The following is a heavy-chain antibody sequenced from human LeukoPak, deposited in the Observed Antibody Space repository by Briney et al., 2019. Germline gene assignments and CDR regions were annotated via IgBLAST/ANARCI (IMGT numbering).Heavy chain of an antibody. CDR2: IYRGGRT. J-gene: IGHJ4*02. CDR1: GFDVYNFN. CDR3: VRDLYGGNTGGDS. D-gene: IGHD4-23*01. V-gene: IGHV3-66*02. Sequence: PGGSLRLSCAASGFDVYNFNMNWVRQAPGEGLEWVSVIYRGGRTDYADSVMGRFFISRDNSKITLDLQMNSLRPDDTAVYYCVRDLYGGNTGGDSWGQGTLVTVSS.